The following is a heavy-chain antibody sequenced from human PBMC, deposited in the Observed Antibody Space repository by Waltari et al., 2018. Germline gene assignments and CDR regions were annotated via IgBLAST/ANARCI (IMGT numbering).Heavy chain of an antibody. V-gene: IGHV4-31*03. J-gene: IGHJ4*02. CDR2: IYYSGST. Sequence: QVQLQESGPGLVKPSQTLSLTCTVSGGSISSGGYYWSWIRQHPGKGLEWIGYIYYSGSTYYIPSLKSRVTISVDTSKNQFSLKLSSVTAADTAVYYCARDIGGSRAYYVDYWGQGTLVTVSS. CDR3: ARDIGGSRAYYVDY. D-gene: IGHD3-10*01. CDR1: GGSISSGGYY.